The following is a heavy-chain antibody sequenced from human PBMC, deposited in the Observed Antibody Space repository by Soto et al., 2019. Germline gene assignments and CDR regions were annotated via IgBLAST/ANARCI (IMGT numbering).Heavy chain of an antibody. CDR3: ARGGGGYYGRDV. D-gene: IGHD3-16*01. CDR1: GYTFTNYY. J-gene: IGHJ6*02. V-gene: IGHV1-46*03. Sequence: QVQLVQSGAEVKKPGASVKVSCKASGYTFTNYYLHWVRQAPGQGLGWMGIINPSGGSTTYAQRVPGKVTMTRATPTSPVYMELTSLRSDDTAVYYWARGGGGYYGRDVWGHGTTVTVSS. CDR2: INPSGGST.